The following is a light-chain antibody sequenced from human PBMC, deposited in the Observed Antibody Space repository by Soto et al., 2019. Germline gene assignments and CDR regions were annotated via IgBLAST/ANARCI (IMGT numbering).Light chain of an antibody. V-gene: IGKV3-20*01. CDR2: GAS. Sequence: EIVLTQSPGTLSLSPGERATLSCRVSQSVNSTYLTWYQHKPGQAPRLLIYGASRRATDIPERFSGSGSGTDFTLTISRLEPEDFALYYCQVSGRSALYTFGQGTRLEIK. CDR1: QSVNSTY. CDR3: QVSGRSALYT. J-gene: IGKJ2*01.